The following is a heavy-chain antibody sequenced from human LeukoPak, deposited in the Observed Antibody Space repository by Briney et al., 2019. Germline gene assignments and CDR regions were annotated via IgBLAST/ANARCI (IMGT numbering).Heavy chain of an antibody. V-gene: IGHV4-59*01. D-gene: IGHD3-22*01. CDR1: DVSISSYY. Sequence: PSETLSLTCTVSDVSISSYYWNWFRQPPGKGLEWFGHIYYTGTTHYNPSLQSLVSISIDTSKNPFSLKLTSVTAVDTAVYYSARWGHFDTSSYFVADSWGQGTLITVSS. CDR2: IYYTGTT. CDR3: ARWGHFDTSSYFVADS. J-gene: IGHJ4*02.